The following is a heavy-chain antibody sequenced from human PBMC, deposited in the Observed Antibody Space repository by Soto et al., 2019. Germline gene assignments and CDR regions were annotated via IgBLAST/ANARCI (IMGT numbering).Heavy chain of an antibody. CDR2: IVLGNGNT. Sequence: SVKVSCKASGFTFSSSAVQWVRQARGQPLEWIGWIVLGNGNTNYAQKFQQRVTITRDMSTSTAYMEVRSLTYEDTAVYYCATRIGNIGWYWLDTWGQGTLVTVSS. CDR1: GFTFSSSA. V-gene: IGHV1-58*01. CDR3: ATRIGNIGWYWLDT. D-gene: IGHD6-19*01. J-gene: IGHJ5*02.